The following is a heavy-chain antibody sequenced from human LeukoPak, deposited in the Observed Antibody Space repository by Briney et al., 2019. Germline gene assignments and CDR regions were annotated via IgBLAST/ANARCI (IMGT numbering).Heavy chain of an antibody. CDR1: GGSISSSDW. Sequence: TSETLSLTCAVSGGSISSSDWWSWVRQPPGKGLEWIGEIYHSGSTNYNPSLKSRVTISVDKSKNQFSLNLSSVTAADTAVYYCARDRRYYDSSADIRGFDYWGQGTLVTVSS. D-gene: IGHD3-22*01. J-gene: IGHJ4*02. V-gene: IGHV4-4*02. CDR2: IYHSGST. CDR3: ARDRRYYDSSADIRGFDY.